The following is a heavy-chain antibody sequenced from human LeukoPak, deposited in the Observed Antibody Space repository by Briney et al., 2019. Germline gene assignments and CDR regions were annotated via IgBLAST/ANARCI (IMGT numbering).Heavy chain of an antibody. CDR1: GFTFSSYG. V-gene: IGHV3-23*01. D-gene: IGHD5-18*01. CDR3: AKLDWGGSRYGYFDS. CDR2: ISGSGGRA. J-gene: IGHJ4*02. Sequence: GGTLRFSCAASGFTFSSYGMSWVRQAPGKGLEWVSLISGSGGRAYYADSVKGRFTISRDNSKNTLYLQMNSLRADDTAVYYCAKLDWGGSRYGYFDSWGQGTLVTVSS.